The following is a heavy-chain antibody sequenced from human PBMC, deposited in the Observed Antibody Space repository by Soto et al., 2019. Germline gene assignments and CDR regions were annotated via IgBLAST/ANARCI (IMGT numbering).Heavy chain of an antibody. CDR3: AKDACDYVDYYYYMDV. D-gene: IGHD4-17*01. V-gene: IGHV3-9*01. CDR1: GFTFDDYA. CDR2: ISWNSGSI. J-gene: IGHJ6*03. Sequence: EVQLVESGGGLVQPGRSLRLSCAASGFTFDDYAMHWVRQAPGKGLEWVSGISWNSGSIGYADSVKGRFTISRDNAKNSLYLQMNSLRAEDTALYYCAKDACDYVDYYYYMDVWGKGTTVTVSS.